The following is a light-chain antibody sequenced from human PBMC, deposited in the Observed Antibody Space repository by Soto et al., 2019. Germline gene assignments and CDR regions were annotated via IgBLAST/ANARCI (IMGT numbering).Light chain of an antibody. Sequence: QSALTQPASVSGSPGQSITISCTGTSSDVGGYNYVSWYQLHPGKAPKLMIYGVSNRPSGISNRFSGSKSANTASLTISGLQAEDEADYYCSSYTSDSTWVFGGGTKVTVL. J-gene: IGLJ3*02. V-gene: IGLV2-14*01. CDR1: SSDVGGYNY. CDR2: GVS. CDR3: SSYTSDSTWV.